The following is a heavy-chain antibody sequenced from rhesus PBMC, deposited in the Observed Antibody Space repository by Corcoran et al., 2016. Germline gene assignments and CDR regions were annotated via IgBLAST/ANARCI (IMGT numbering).Heavy chain of an antibody. CDR3: TRATVGLYYFDY. CDR1: GFTVSSYW. Sequence: EVQLVESGGGLAKPGGSLRLSCAASGFTVSSYWMSWVRQAPGKGLDGLSDIYGGTRYYGDSVKGRFTVSRDNAKNSLYLQMSSLRAEDTAVYYCTRATVGLYYFDYWGQGVLVTVSS. V-gene: IGHV3-11*01. CDR2: IYGGTR. D-gene: IGHD3-22*01. J-gene: IGHJ4*01.